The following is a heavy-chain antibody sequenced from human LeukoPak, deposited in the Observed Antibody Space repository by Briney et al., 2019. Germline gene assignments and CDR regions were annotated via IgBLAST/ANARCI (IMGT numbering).Heavy chain of an antibody. CDR2: IYYSGNP. D-gene: IGHD3-3*01. CDR1: GTSISSGAYS. J-gene: IGHJ4*02. V-gene: IGHV4-31*03. Sequence: SETLSLTCTVSGTSISSGAYSWSWVRQHPGKGLEWIPYIYYSGNPYYNPSLKRRVTISVDTSKNQFSLKLSSVTAADTAVYYCARTITIFGALGYFDYWGQGTLVTVSS. CDR3: ARTITIFGALGYFDY.